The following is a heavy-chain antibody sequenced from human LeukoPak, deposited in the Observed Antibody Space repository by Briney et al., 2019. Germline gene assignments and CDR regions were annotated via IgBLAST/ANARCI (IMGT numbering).Heavy chain of an antibody. CDR1: GFTVSSDY. J-gene: IGHJ4*02. D-gene: IGHD1-26*01. CDR2: LYSGGAT. V-gene: IGHV3-53*01. CDR3: ARHRGSSLFVDY. Sequence: GGSLRLSCAASGFTVSSDYMSWVRQAPGKELQWVSILYSGGATYYADSVKGRFTISRDNSKNTLYLQMSSLRAEDTAVYFCARHRGSSLFVDYWGQGTLVTVSS.